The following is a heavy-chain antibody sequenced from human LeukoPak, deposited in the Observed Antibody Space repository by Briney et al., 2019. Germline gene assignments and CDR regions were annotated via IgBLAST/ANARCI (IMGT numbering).Heavy chain of an antibody. CDR1: GFTVSSNS. CDR2: ISSSSSYI. CDR3: ARDRLLKDRDYSYDYYVDI. D-gene: IGHD2-15*01. Sequence: GGSLRLSCTVSGFTVSSNSMSWVRQAPGKGLEWVSSISSSSSYIYYADSVKGRFTISRDNAKNSLYLQMNSLRAEDTAAYHFARDRLLKDRDYSYDYYVDIYDKGHTVTVS. J-gene: IGHJ6*03. V-gene: IGHV3-21*01.